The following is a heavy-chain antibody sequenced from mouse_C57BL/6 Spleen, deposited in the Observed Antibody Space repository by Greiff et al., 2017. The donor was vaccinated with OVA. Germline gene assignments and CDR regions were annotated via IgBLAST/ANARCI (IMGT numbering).Heavy chain of an antibody. CDR1: GYAFSSSW. D-gene: IGHD1-1*01. J-gene: IGHJ1*03. V-gene: IGHV1-82*01. CDR3: ARYYYGSLYWYFDV. CDR2: IYPGDGDT. Sequence: VQLQQSGPELVKPGASVKISCKASGYAFSSSWMNWVKQRPGKGLEWIGRIYPGDGDTNYNGKFKGKATLTADKSSSTAYMQLSSLTSEDSAVYFCARYYYGSLYWYFDVWGTGTTVTVSS.